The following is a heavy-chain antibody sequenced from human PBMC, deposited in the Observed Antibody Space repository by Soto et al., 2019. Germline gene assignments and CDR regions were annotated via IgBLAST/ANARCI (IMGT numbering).Heavy chain of an antibody. CDR2: IYYNGST. Sequence: SETLSLTCTVSGGSISSYYWSWIRQPPGKGLEWIGYIYYNGSTNYNPSLESRISMSVDPSKNQFSLRLSSVTAADTAVYYCATNRGYDFYYFDSWGQGALVTVSS. CDR1: GGSISSYY. CDR3: ATNRGYDFYYFDS. D-gene: IGHD5-12*01. J-gene: IGHJ4*02. V-gene: IGHV4-59*12.